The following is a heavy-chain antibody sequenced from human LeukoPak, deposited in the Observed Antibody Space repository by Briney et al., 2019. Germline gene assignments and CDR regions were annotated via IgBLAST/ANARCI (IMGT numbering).Heavy chain of an antibody. CDR2: ISGSGGRT. CDR3: ARDMMGATLYLDS. V-gene: IGHV3-23*01. J-gene: IGHJ4*02. Sequence: GGSLRLSCAASGFTFSIYGMSWVRQAPGKGLEWVSAISGSGGRTYNADSMKGRFTISRDNSKNTLYLQMNSLRVEDTAVYYCARDMMGATLYLDSWGQGTLVTVSS. CDR1: GFTFSIYG. D-gene: IGHD1-26*01.